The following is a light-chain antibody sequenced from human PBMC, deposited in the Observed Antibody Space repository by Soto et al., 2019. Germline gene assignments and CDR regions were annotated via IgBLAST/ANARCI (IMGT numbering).Light chain of an antibody. CDR1: QTIDRY. J-gene: IGKJ3*01. V-gene: IGKV1-39*01. CDR2: AAS. Sequence: DIQMTQFPSSLSASVGDRVTITCRASQTIDRYLNRYQQKPGKVPKLLIYAASNLQSGVPARFSGSRSGTDFTLIITSLQPEDFATYYCEQSYSALLFTFGPGTKVDI. CDR3: EQSYSALLFT.